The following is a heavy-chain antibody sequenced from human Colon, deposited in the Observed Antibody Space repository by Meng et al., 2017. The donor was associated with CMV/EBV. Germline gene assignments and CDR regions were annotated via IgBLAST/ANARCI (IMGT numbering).Heavy chain of an antibody. CDR2: INWNSGSI. D-gene: IGHD3-10*01. V-gene: IGHV3-20*03. Sequence: FTFGDYGMSWVRQVPGKGLEWVAGINWNSGSISYADSVKGRFIISRDNANNSLYLQMNSLRVDDTAFYYCAKGGKLIWFGDRVGGMDVWGQGTMVTVSS. CDR1: FTFGDYG. J-gene: IGHJ6*02. CDR3: AKGGKLIWFGDRVGGMDV.